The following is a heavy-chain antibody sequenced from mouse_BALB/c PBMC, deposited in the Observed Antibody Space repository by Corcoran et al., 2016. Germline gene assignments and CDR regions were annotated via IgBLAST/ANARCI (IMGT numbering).Heavy chain of an antibody. CDR2: IYPYNGGT. Sequence: VQLQQSGPELVKPGASVKISCKASGYTFTDYNMHWVKQSHGKSLEWIGYIYPYNGGTGYNQKFKSKATLTVDNSSITAYMELRSLTSEDSAVYYCARGRYYAMDYWGQGTSVTVSS. J-gene: IGHJ4*01. V-gene: IGHV1S29*02. CDR3: ARGRYYAMDY. CDR1: GYTFTDYN.